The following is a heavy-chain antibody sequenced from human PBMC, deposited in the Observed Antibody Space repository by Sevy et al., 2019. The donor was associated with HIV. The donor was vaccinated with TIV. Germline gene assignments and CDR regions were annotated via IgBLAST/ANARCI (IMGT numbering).Heavy chain of an antibody. Sequence: GGSLRLSCAASGFTFDDYAMHWVRQAPGKGLEWVATMKQDGTEKDYVDSVKGRFTISRDNTKSSLFLQMNSLSAEDTAVYYCVREGLGGYSYSLDCWGQGTLVTVSS. J-gene: IGHJ4*02. V-gene: IGHV3-7*01. CDR2: MKQDGTEK. D-gene: IGHD5-18*01. CDR1: GFTFDDYA. CDR3: VREGLGGYSYSLDC.